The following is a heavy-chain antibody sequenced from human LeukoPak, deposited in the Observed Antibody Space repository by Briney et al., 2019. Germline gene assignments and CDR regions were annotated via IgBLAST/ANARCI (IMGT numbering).Heavy chain of an antibody. J-gene: IGHJ4*02. D-gene: IGHD1-14*01. CDR2: SNPGGGAT. Sequence: GASVKVSCKASGDTFINDYIHWVRQAPGQGLEWMGVSNPGGGATTYAQKFQGRVTMTRDMSTSTVYMEVSRLRSEDTAFYYCARDIFLYSRRPGKFDYWGQGTLVTVSS. CDR1: GDTFINDY. CDR3: ARDIFLYSRRPGKFDY. V-gene: IGHV1-46*01.